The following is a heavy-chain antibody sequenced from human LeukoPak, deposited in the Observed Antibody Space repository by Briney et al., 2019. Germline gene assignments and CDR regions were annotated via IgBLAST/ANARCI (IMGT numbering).Heavy chain of an antibody. Sequence: ASVKVSCKAPGYTLSKLSIHWVRQPSGKGLEWMGGFDPEDGETIYAQKFQGRVTMTEDTSTDTAYMELSSLRSEDTAVYYCATNQFADYWGQGTLVTVSS. CDR2: FDPEDGET. V-gene: IGHV1-24*01. D-gene: IGHD1-14*01. J-gene: IGHJ4*02. CDR1: GYTLSKLS. CDR3: ATNQFADY.